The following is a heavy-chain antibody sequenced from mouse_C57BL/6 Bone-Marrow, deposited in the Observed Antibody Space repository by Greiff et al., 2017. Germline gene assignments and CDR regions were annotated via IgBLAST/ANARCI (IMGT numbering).Heavy chain of an antibody. CDR2: ILPGSGST. D-gene: IGHD2-12*01. J-gene: IGHJ1*03. CDR3: ARAYYTAGWYFDV. CDR1: GYTFTGYW. V-gene: IGHV1-9*01. Sequence: QVQLQQSGAELMKPGASVKLSCKATGYTFTGYWIEWVKQRPGHGLEWIGEILPGSGSTNYNEKFKGKATFTADTSSNTDYMQLGSLTTEDSAIXFCARAYYTAGWYFDVWGTGTTVTVSS.